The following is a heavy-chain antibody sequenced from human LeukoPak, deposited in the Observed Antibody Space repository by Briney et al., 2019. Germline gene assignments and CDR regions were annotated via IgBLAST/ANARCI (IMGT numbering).Heavy chain of an antibody. D-gene: IGHD3-22*01. CDR3: ARGMLDSSGYYCTTHPDY. CDR1: GFTFSSYD. CDR2: IGTAGDT. J-gene: IGHJ4*02. V-gene: IGHV3-13*01. Sequence: AGGSLRLSCAASGFTFSSYDMHWVRQATGKGLEWVSAIGTAGDTYYPGSVKGRFTISRENAKNSLYLQMNSLRAEDTAVYYCARGMLDSSGYYCTTHPDYWGQGTLVTVSS.